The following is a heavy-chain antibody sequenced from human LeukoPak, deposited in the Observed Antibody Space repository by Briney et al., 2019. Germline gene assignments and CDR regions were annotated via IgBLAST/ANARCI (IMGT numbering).Heavy chain of an antibody. J-gene: IGHJ5*02. D-gene: IGHD6-19*01. CDR3: ASSGWYSTPNWFDP. V-gene: IGHV3-7*01. Sequence: PGGSLRLSCAASGFTFSSYWMNWVRQAPGKRLEWVASIKEDGSEKYYVDSVKGRFTISRDNAKNSLYLQMNSLRAEDTAMYYCASSGWYSTPNWFDPWGQGTLVIVSS. CDR1: GFTFSSYW. CDR2: IKEDGSEK.